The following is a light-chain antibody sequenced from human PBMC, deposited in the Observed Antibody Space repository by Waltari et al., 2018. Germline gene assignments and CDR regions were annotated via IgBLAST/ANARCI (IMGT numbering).Light chain of an antibody. CDR3: NSRDSSGNHLV. CDR2: GKN. Sequence: SSELTQDPAVSVALGQTVRITCQVDSLRRNYATWYQQKPGQAPVLVIYGKNNRPSGIPDRFSGSSSGNTASLTITGAQAEDESDYYCNSRDSSGNHLVFGGGTKLTVL. CDR1: SLRRNY. V-gene: IGLV3-19*01. J-gene: IGLJ2*01.